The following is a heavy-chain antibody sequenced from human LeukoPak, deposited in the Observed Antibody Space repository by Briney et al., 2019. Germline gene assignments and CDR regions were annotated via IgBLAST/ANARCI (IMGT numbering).Heavy chain of an antibody. V-gene: IGHV3-74*01. CDR1: GFTFSTFA. CDR3: ARDYSAAGLIVPRGYYYYMDV. Sequence: GGSLRLSCAASGFTFSTFAMIWVRQPPGKGLVWVSRINSDGSSTSYADSVKGRFTISRDNSKNTLYLQMNSLRTEDTAVYYCARDYSAAGLIVPRGYYYYMDVWGKGTTVTVSS. D-gene: IGHD6-19*01. J-gene: IGHJ6*03. CDR2: INSDGSST.